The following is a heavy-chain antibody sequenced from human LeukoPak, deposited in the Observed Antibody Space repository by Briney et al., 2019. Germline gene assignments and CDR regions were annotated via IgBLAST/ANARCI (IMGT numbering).Heavy chain of an antibody. CDR1: GGSISNSNW. V-gene: IGHV4-4*02. Sequence: PSETLSLTCAVSGGSISNSNWWSWVRQPPGKGREWIGKIFHSGITTYNPSLKRRVAISLDKSKNQFSMNLSSVTAADTEVYSCARDIAVAGRGNFDYWGQGALVTVSS. CDR3: ARDIAVAGRGNFDY. J-gene: IGHJ4*02. CDR2: IFHSGIT. D-gene: IGHD6-19*01.